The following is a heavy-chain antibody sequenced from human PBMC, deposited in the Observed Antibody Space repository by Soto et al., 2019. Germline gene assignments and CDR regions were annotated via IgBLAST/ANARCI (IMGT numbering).Heavy chain of an antibody. CDR2: IYYSGRT. J-gene: IGHJ4*02. CDR1: GDSISSYY. Sequence: ETLSLTCTVSGDSISSYYWTWIRQPPGKGLEYIGYIYYSGRTYYNPSLKSRVTISVDTSKNQFSLKLSSVTAADTAVYYCARGHLGITTTGTWYDFDYWGQGTLVTVPQ. D-gene: IGHD2-15*01. V-gene: IGHV4-59*01. CDR3: ARGHLGITTTGTWYDFDY.